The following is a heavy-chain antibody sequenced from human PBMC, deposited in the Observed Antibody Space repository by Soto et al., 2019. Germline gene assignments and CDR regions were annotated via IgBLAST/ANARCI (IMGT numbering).Heavy chain of an antibody. Sequence: ASVKVSCKASGYTFTSYDINWVRQATGQGLEWMGWMNPNSGGTNYAQKFQGRVTMTRDTSISTAYMELSRLRSDDTAVYYCARDSLIPYDFWSGYYRDYYYYYGMDVWGQGTTVTVSS. J-gene: IGHJ6*02. D-gene: IGHD3-3*01. V-gene: IGHV1-2*02. CDR3: ARDSLIPYDFWSGYYRDYYYYYGMDV. CDR1: GYTFTSYD. CDR2: MNPNSGGT.